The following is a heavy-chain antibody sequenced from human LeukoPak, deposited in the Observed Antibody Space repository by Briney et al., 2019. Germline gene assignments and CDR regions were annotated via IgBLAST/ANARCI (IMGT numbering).Heavy chain of an antibody. CDR2: ISGSGGST. Sequence: GGSLRLSCTASGFTFSSYAMSWVRQAPGKGLEWVSAISGSGGSTYYADSVKGRFTISRDNSKNTLYLQMNSLRAEDTAVYYCAKDLAYYYDSSGYYSYGMDVWGQGTTVTVSS. J-gene: IGHJ6*02. V-gene: IGHV3-23*01. CDR3: AKDLAYYYDSSGYYSYGMDV. CDR1: GFTFSSYA. D-gene: IGHD3-22*01.